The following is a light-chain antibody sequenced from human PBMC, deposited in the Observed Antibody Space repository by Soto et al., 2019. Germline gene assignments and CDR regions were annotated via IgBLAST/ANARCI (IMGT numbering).Light chain of an antibody. V-gene: IGKV3-11*01. J-gene: IGKJ5*01. CDR2: DAS. Sequence: EIVLTQSPATLSLSPGERATLSCRASQSVSSYLAWYQQKPGQAPRLLIYDASNRATGIPARFSGSGSGTDFTLTNSSLMPEDFAVYYCQQRSNLITFGQGTRLEIK. CDR1: QSVSSY. CDR3: QQRSNLIT.